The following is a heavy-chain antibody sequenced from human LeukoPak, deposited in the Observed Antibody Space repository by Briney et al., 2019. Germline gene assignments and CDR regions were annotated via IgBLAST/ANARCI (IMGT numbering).Heavy chain of an antibody. CDR1: GFTFSTYG. Sequence: GGSLRLSCAASGFTFSTYGIHWVRQAPGKGLEWVAVISYDGSNKFYADSVKGRFTISRDNSKNSLYLQMSSLRAEDTAVYYCGAVVAATPDYWGQGTLVTVSS. CDR3: GAVVAATPDY. J-gene: IGHJ4*02. D-gene: IGHD2-15*01. V-gene: IGHV3-30*03. CDR2: ISYDGSNK.